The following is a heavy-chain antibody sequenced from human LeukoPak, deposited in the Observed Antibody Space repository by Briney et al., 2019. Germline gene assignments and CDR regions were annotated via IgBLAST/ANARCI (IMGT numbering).Heavy chain of an antibody. J-gene: IGHJ4*02. CDR2: INHSGST. CDR3: ARENCSSTSCYQRYFDY. D-gene: IGHD2-2*01. CDR1: GGSISSYY. V-gene: IGHV4-34*01. Sequence: SETLSLTCTVSGGSISSYYWSWIRQPPGKGLEWIGEINHSGSTNYNPSLKSRVTISVDTSKNQFSLKLSSVTAADTAVYYCARENCSSTSCYQRYFDYWGQGTLVTVSS.